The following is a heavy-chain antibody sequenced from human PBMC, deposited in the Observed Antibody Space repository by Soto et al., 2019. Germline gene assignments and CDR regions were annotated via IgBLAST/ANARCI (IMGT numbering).Heavy chain of an antibody. V-gene: IGHV3-66*01. CDR3: AGAAYSGFYSAFDI. CDR1: GFTVSNHY. D-gene: IGHD5-12*01. Sequence: GGSLRLSCAASGFTVSNHYMSWVRQAPGKGLEWVSVIYSGGSTYYADSVKGRFTISRDNSKNTLFLQMNSLRAEDTAVYYCAGAAYSGFYSAFDIWGQGTMVTVSS. J-gene: IGHJ3*02. CDR2: IYSGGST.